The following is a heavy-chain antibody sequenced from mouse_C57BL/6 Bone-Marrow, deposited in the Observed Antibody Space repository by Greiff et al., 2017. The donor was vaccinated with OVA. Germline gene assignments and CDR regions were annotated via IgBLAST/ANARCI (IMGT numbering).Heavy chain of an antibody. J-gene: IGHJ2*01. CDR3: ARRYYGSSYYFDY. CDR1: GYTFTDYY. Sequence: QVHVKQSGAELVRPGASVKLSCKASGYTFTDYYINWVKQRPGQGLEWIARIYPGSGNTYYNEKFKGKATLTAEKSSSTAYMQLSSLTSEDSAVYFCARRYYGSSYYFDYWGQGTTLTVSS. V-gene: IGHV1-76*01. CDR2: IYPGSGNT. D-gene: IGHD1-1*01.